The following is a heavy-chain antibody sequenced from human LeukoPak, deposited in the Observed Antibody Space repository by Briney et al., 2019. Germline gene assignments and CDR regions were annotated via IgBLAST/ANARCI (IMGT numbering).Heavy chain of an antibody. V-gene: IGHV3-23*01. D-gene: IGHD5-18*01. J-gene: IGHJ4*02. CDR2: ISGGDGST. Sequence: GGSLRLSCAASGFTFSSYGMNWVRQAPGKGLEWVSAISGGDGSTYYADSVKGRFTISRDNSKNTLYLQMNSLRAEDTAVYYCARVSGYSYGEGPPDYWGQGTLVTVSS. CDR1: GFTFSSYG. CDR3: ARVSGYSYGEGPPDY.